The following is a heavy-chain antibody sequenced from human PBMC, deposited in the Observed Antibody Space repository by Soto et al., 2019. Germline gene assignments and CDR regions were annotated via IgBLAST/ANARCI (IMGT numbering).Heavy chain of an antibody. J-gene: IGHJ3*01. CDR1: GFTFNTYS. D-gene: IGHD2-21*02. CDR2: ISGGGGST. V-gene: IGHV3-23*01. Sequence: GGSLRLSCAASGFTFNTYSMKWVRQVPGKGLEWVASISGGGGSTYYADSVKGRFTISRDTSKNTLYLQMNSLSAEDTAVYYCAKGFIVVVTAIRPDDNFDVWGQGTMVTVS. CDR3: AKGFIVVVTAIRPDDNFDV.